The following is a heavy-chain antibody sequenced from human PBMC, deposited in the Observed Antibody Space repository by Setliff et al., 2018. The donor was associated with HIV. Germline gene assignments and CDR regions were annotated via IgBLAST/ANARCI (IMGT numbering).Heavy chain of an antibody. Sequence: VGSLRLSCAAYGFAFSTFDMNWVRQAQGKGPEWVAAVGVDSDATYCADSVKGRFTVSRDNSKDTLTLQMNDLRAEDTGLYYCAKDYTTTFWEYNWFDLWGQGTLVTVSS. CDR2: VGVDSDAT. D-gene: IGHD3-3*01. CDR1: GFAFSTFD. CDR3: AKDYTTTFWEYNWFDL. V-gene: IGHV3-23*01. J-gene: IGHJ5*02.